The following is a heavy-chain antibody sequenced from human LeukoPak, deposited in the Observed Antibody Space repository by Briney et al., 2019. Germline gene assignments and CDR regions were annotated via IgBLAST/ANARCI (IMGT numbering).Heavy chain of an antibody. CDR1: GFTFSHHS. J-gene: IGHJ4*02. Sequence: GGSLRLSCAASGFTFSHHSMNWVRQAPGKGLEWVSSITSFSTSIHYADSVNGRFIISRDNAKNSLFLQMKSLRAEDTAIYYCARDKYDSGADCDFDHWRQGPGVTVSS. D-gene: IGHD6-19*01. CDR3: ARDKYDSGADCDFDH. CDR2: ITSFSTSI. V-gene: IGHV3-21*01.